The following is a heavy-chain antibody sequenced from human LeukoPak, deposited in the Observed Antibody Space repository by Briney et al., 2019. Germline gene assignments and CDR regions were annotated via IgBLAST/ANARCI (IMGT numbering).Heavy chain of an antibody. CDR3: ARSGYSHSWDY. CDR1: GFTFSSYW. V-gene: IGHV3-7*03. J-gene: IGHJ4*02. Sequence: GGSLRLSCAASGFTFSSYWMSWVRQAPGKGLEWVANIKEDGGEIHFVDSMKGRFTISRDNAKNSLYLQMNSLRGDDTAVYYCARSGYSHSWDYWGQGALVIVSS. D-gene: IGHD1-26*01. CDR2: IKEDGGEI.